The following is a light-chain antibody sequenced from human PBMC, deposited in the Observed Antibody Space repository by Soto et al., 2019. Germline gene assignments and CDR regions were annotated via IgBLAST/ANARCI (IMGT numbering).Light chain of an antibody. CDR2: VNSDGSH. Sequence: QSVLTQSPSASASLGASVKLTCTLTSGHSSYAIAWHQQQPEKGPRYLMKVNSDGSHNKGDGIPDRFSCSSSGAERYLTISSLQSEDEADYYCQTWGTGIQVFGGGTKLTVL. J-gene: IGLJ2*01. CDR1: SGHSSYA. CDR3: QTWGTGIQV. V-gene: IGLV4-69*01.